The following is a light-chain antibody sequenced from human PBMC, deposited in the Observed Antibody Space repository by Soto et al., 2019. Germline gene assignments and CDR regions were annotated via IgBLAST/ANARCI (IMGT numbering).Light chain of an antibody. CDR3: QQYNDWTPFT. CDR1: QNINDK. CDR2: GPS. V-gene: IGKV3-15*01. J-gene: IGKJ3*01. Sequence: EIVMTQYPDTLSVSPGDRATLFCRASQNINDKLAWFQQKPSQVPSLLSIGPSTTATGVPARFSGSGSGTEFTLTISCLQSEDFAVYYCQQYNDWTPFTFGPGTRVDVK.